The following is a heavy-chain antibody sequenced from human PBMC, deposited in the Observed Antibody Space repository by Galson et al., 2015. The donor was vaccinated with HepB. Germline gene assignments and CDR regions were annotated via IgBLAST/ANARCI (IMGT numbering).Heavy chain of an antibody. CDR1: GFTFNGYS. CDR3: ARERGSIFSQLFYFDY. Sequence: SLRLSCAASGFTFNGYSMNWVRQAPGKGLEWLSYISSSSSTTIYYAAAVKGRFTISRDNAKSSLYLQVNSLRAEDTAVYYCARERGSIFSQLFYFDYWGQGALVTVSS. D-gene: IGHD3-9*01. CDR2: ISSSSSTTI. V-gene: IGHV3-48*04. J-gene: IGHJ4*02.